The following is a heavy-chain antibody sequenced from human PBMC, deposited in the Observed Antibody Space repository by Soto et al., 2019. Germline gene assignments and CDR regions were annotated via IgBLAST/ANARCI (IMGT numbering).Heavy chain of an antibody. CDR1: GYTFTSYD. D-gene: IGHD3-16*02. J-gene: IGHJ6*03. Sequence: QVQLVQSGAEVKKPGASVKVSCKASGYTFTSYDINWVRQATGQGLEWMGWMNPNSGNTGYAQKLQGRVTMTTNTSISTAYMELGSLRSEDTALYYCARGNGVSNYDYIWGSYRYYMDGWCKGTTVTVSS. CDR3: ARGNGVSNYDYIWGSYRYYMDG. V-gene: IGHV1-8*01. CDR2: MNPNSGNT.